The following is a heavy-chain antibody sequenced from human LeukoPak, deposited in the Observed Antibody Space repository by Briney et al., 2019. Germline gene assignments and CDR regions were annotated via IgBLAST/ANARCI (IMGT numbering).Heavy chain of an antibody. CDR2: INHSGST. CDR3: ARWTLRVGVTRADAFDI. J-gene: IGHJ3*02. V-gene: IGHV4-34*01. CDR1: GGSFSGYY. Sequence: SGTLSLTCAVYGGSFSGYYWSWIRQPPGKGLEWIGEINHSGSTHYNPSLKSRVTISVDTSKNQFSLKLSSVTAADTAVYHCARWTLRVGVTRADAFDIWGQGTMVTVSS. D-gene: IGHD1-26*01.